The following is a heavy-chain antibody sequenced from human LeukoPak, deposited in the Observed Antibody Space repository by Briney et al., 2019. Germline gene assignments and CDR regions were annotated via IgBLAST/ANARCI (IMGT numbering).Heavy chain of an antibody. CDR3: AKDTGYYYDSSNYWV. CDR1: GFTFSSYE. V-gene: IGHV3-48*03. CDR2: ISSSGSTI. J-gene: IGHJ4*02. D-gene: IGHD3-22*01. Sequence: PGGSLRLSCAASGFTFSSYEMNWVRQAPGKGLEGVSYISSSGSTIYYADSVKGRFTISRDNAKNSLYLQMNSLRAEDTALYYCAKDTGYYYDSSNYWVWGQGTLVTVSS.